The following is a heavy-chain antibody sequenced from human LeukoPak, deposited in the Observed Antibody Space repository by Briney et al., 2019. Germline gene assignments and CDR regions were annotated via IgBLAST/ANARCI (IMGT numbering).Heavy chain of an antibody. CDR1: GGSFSGYY. CDR3: ARLYQQSKWKYYYYYMDV. V-gene: IGHV4-34*01. J-gene: IGHJ6*03. CDR2: INHSGRT. D-gene: IGHD1-1*01. Sequence: SETLSLTCAVYGGSFSGYYWNWIRQPPGKGLEWIGEINHSGRTKYNPSLKGRVTISVDTSKNQFSLILSSVTAADTAVYYCARLYQQSKWKYYYYYMDVWGKGTAVTVSS.